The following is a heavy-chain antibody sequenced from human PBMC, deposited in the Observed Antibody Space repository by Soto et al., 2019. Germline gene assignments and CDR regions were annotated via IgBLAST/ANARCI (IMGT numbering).Heavy chain of an antibody. CDR3: ISRAPTYYDFWSGHDDYYYYYGMDV. CDR1: GFTFSSYA. D-gene: IGHD3-3*01. CDR2: ISGSGGST. J-gene: IGHJ6*02. Sequence: VGSLRLSCAASGFTFSSYAMSWVRQAPGKGLEWVSAISGSGGSTYYADSVKGRFTISRDNSKNTLYLQMNSLRAEDTAVYYCISRAPTYYDFWSGHDDYYYYYGMDVWGQGTTVTVSS. V-gene: IGHV3-23*01.